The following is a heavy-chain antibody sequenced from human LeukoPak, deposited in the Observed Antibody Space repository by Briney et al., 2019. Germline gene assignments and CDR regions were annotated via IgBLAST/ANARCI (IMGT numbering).Heavy chain of an antibody. CDR1: GFTFSSYS. Sequence: GGSLRLSCAASGFTFSSYSMNWVRQAPGKGLEWVSSISSSSSYIYYADSVKGRFTISRDNAKNSLYLQMNSLRAEDTAVYYCASGGIAATPSDYWGQGTLVTVFS. CDR3: ASGGIAATPSDY. V-gene: IGHV3-21*01. D-gene: IGHD2-15*01. CDR2: ISSSSSYI. J-gene: IGHJ4*02.